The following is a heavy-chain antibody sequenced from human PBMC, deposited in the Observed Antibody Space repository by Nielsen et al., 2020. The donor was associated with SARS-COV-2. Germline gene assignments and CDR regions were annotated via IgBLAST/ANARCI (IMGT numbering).Heavy chain of an antibody. CDR2: LSGNGAGT. D-gene: IGHD4-17*01. V-gene: IGHV3-23*01. CDR3: ARDAYGDLIYGMDV. CDR1: GFTFNDYV. J-gene: IGHJ6*02. Sequence: GESLKISCAASGFTFNDYVMSWVRPAPGKGLEWVSTLSGNGAGTYYADSVKGRFTISRDNSRNTLYLQMNTLRPEDTAVYSCARDAYGDLIYGMDVWGRGTTVTVSS.